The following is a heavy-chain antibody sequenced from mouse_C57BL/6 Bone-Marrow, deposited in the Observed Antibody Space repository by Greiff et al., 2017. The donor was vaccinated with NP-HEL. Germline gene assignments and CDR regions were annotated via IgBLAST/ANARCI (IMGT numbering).Heavy chain of an antibody. CDR3: ARVSTMVMWFAY. J-gene: IGHJ3*01. CDR2: IDPSDSYT. CDR1: GCTFTSYW. Sequence: QVQLQQPGAELVRPGTSVKLSCKASGCTFTSYWMHWVKQRPGQGLEWIGVIDPSDSYTNYNQKFKGKATLTVDTSSSTAYMQLSSLTSEDSAVYYCARVSTMVMWFAYWGQGTLVTVSA. V-gene: IGHV1-59*01. D-gene: IGHD2-2*01.